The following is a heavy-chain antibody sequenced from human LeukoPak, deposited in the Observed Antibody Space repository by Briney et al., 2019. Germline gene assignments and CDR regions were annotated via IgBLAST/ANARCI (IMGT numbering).Heavy chain of an antibody. D-gene: IGHD1-26*01. CDR2: INPNSGGT. Sequence: SVKVSCKASGYTFTGYYMHWVRQAPGQGLEWMGWINPNSGGTNYAQKFQGRVTMTRDTSISTAYMELSRLRSVDTAVYYCARVRNKSIVGAIRYYFDYWGQGTLVTVSS. V-gene: IGHV1-2*02. CDR3: ARVRNKSIVGAIRYYFDY. CDR1: GYTFTGYY. J-gene: IGHJ4*02.